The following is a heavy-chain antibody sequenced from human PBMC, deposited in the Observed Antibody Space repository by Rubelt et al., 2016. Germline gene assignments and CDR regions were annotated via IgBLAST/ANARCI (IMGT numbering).Heavy chain of an antibody. CDR1: GFTVSSNY. V-gene: IGHV3-53*01. CDR3: ARDEV. J-gene: IGHJ4*02. CDR2: SASGGST. Sequence: EVQLVESGGGLIQPGGSLRLSCAASGFTVSSNYMSWVRKAQGKGLGGVATVSASGGSTCYADHVKGRLTISRDNSKNEWYLHMNSRRADDTAVYYCARDEVWGQGTLVTVSS.